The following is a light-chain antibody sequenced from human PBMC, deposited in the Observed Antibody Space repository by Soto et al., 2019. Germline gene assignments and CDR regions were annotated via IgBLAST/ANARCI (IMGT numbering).Light chain of an antibody. CDR3: QQYGSSLFT. Sequence: EIVLTQSPGNLSLSPGERATLSCRASQSVSSKYLAWYQQKPGQAPRVLIYGTSIRASGVPERFSGGGSGTDFTLTITRLEPEDFAVYYCQQYGSSLFTFGPGSKVDI. J-gene: IGKJ3*01. V-gene: IGKV3-20*01. CDR1: QSVSSKY. CDR2: GTS.